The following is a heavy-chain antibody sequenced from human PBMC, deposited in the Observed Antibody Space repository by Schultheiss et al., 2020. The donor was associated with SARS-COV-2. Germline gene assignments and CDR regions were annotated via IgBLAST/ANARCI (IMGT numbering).Heavy chain of an antibody. CDR2: ISYDGSNK. Sequence: GGSLRLSCAASGFTFSSYAMHWVRQAPGKGLEWVAVISYDGSNKYYADSVKGRFPISRDNSKNTLYLQMNSLRAEDTAVYYCAREIDGSGSYYNDVAFDIWGQGTMVTVSS. D-gene: IGHD3-10*01. J-gene: IGHJ3*02. V-gene: IGHV3-30-3*01. CDR1: GFTFSSYA. CDR3: AREIDGSGSYYNDVAFDI.